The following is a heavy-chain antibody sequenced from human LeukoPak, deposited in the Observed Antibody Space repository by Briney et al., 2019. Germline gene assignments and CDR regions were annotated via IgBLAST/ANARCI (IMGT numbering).Heavy chain of an antibody. V-gene: IGHV2-70*11. CDR2: IDWDDDK. J-gene: IGHJ4*02. Sequence: SGPALVKPTQTLTLTCTFSGFSLSTSGKSVSWIRQPPGKALEWLARIDWDDDKYCITSLKTRLTISKDTSKNQVVLTMTNMDPVDTATYYCLTRTTYYVASATDYWGQGTLVTVSS. CDR1: GFSLSTSGKS. D-gene: IGHD2/OR15-2a*01. CDR3: LTRTTYYVASATDY.